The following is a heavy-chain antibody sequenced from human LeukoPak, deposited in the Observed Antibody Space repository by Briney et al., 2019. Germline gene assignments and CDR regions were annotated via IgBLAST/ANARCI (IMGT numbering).Heavy chain of an antibody. J-gene: IGHJ4*02. Sequence: SVKVSCKASGGTFSSYAISWVRQAPGQGLEWMGGIIPIFGTANYAQKFQGRVTITADKSTSTAYMELSSLRSEDTAVYYCAKARLRAGDPIDYWGQGTLVTVSS. V-gene: IGHV1-69*06. CDR2: IIPIFGTA. CDR1: GGTFSSYA. D-gene: IGHD2-21*02. CDR3: AKARLRAGDPIDY.